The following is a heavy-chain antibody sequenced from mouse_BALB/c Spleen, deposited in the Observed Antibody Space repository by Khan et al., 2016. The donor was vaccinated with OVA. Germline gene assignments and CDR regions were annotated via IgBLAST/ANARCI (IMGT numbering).Heavy chain of an antibody. CDR1: GHAFSNYW. CDR2: IYPGEANT. D-gene: IGHD2-3*01. Sequence: VQLQESGAELVRPGSSVKISCKASGHAFSNYWMNWVKQRPGQGLEWIGQIYPGEANTNYNGKFKGKVTLTVDKSSSTAYMQLSSLTSEDSAVYYWAREGYDGYYRAWFAYWGQGTLVTVSA. CDR3: AREGYDGYYRAWFAY. J-gene: IGHJ3*01. V-gene: IGHV1-80*01.